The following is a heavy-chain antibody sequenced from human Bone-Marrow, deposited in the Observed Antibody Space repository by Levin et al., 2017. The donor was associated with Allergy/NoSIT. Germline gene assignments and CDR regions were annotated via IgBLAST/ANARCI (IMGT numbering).Heavy chain of an antibody. CDR3: AKNTGSITRPIDY. V-gene: IGHV3-23*01. CDR2: ISGSGGSI. CDR1: GFTFSSYA. J-gene: IGHJ4*02. D-gene: IGHD1-1*01. Sequence: PGESLKISCAASGFTFSSYAMSWVHQAPGKGLEWVSVISGSGGSIHYADSVKGRFTISRDTSKSTLYLQMDSLRAEDTAVYYCAKNTGSITRPIDYWGQGTLVTVSS.